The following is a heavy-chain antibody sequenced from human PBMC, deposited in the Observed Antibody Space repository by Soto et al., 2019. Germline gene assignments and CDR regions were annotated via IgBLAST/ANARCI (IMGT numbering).Heavy chain of an antibody. CDR2: ISSSGSFI. CDR3: EREKEGIAAAIDY. Sequence: PGGSLRLSCAASGFTFRTYGMNWVRRAPGGGLEWVASISSSGSFIYYADSVKGRFTISRDDAEKSLYLQMNSLRAEDKALYYCEREKEGIAAAIDYWGRGTLVTVSS. V-gene: IGHV3-21*01. D-gene: IGHD6-13*01. CDR1: GFTFRTYG. J-gene: IGHJ4*02.